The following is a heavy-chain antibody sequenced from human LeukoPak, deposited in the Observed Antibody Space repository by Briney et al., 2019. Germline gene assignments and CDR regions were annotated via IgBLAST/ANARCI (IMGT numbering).Heavy chain of an antibody. J-gene: IGHJ3*02. CDR2: INSDGSST. CDR3: ARRSAAKDAFDI. V-gene: IGHV3-74*01. CDR1: GFTFSSYS. D-gene: IGHD6-25*01. Sequence: PGGSLRLSCAASGFTFSSYSMNWVRQAPGKGLVWVSRINSDGSSTSYADSVKGRFTISRDNAKNTLYLQMNSLRAEDTAVYYCARRSAAKDAFDIWGQGIMVTVSS.